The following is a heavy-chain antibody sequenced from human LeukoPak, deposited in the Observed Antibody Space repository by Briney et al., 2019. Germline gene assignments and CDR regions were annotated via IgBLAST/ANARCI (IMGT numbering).Heavy chain of an antibody. Sequence: GGSLRLSCAASGFTVSSNYMSWVRQAPGKGLEWVSVIYSGGSTNYADSVKGRFTISRDNSKNTLFLQMNTLRAEDTAVYYCARVGYYYHGMDVWGQGTTVTVSS. V-gene: IGHV3-66*01. CDR2: IYSGGST. J-gene: IGHJ6*02. CDR1: GFTVSSNY. CDR3: ARVGYYYHGMDV.